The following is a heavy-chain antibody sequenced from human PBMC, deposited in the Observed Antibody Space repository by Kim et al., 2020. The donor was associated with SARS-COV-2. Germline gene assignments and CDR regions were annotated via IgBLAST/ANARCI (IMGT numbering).Heavy chain of an antibody. Sequence: SETLSLTCDVSGDSISTISWWTWVRQTPGKGLEWIGQIHHSGSTNYNPSLKSRVTISVDKSKNQFSLNVRSVTVADTAVYYCARLRVGHAMDVWGQGATV. CDR3: ARLRVGHAMDV. J-gene: IGHJ6*02. V-gene: IGHV4-4*02. D-gene: IGHD3-16*01. CDR1: GDSISTISW. CDR2: IHHSGST.